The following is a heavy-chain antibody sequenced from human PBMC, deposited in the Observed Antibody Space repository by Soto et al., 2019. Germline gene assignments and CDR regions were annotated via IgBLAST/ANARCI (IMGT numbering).Heavy chain of an antibody. J-gene: IGHJ4*02. CDR1: GGSIRSYY. V-gene: IGHV4-59*03. CDR2: IFYSGIN. Sequence: PSETLSLTCTVSGGSIRSYYWTWIRRPPGGRPEWIGHIFYSGINKYNPSLQSRVTMSVDTSKNQFSLKLNSVTTADTAVYHCATWNDGSAGRWGQGILVTVSS. D-gene: IGHD1-1*01. CDR3: ATWNDGSAGR.